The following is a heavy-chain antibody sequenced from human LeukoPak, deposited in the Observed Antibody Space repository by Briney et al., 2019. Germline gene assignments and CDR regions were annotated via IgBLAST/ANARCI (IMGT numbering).Heavy chain of an antibody. CDR2: INPNSGGT. CDR3: ARTRSAWTMGDY. CDR1: GYTFSGYY. D-gene: IGHD1-1*01. Sequence: ASVKVSCKASGYTFSGYYIHWVRQAPGQGLEWMGRINPNSGGTNYAQRFQGRVTMTRDTSISTVYMELSTLTSGDTAVYFCARTRSAWTMGDYWGQGTLVTVTS. V-gene: IGHV1-2*06. J-gene: IGHJ4*02.